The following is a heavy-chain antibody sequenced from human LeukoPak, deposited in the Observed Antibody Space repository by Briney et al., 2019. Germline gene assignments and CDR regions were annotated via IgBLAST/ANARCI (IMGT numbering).Heavy chain of an antibody. CDR3: TRPDFWSTQGTDF. Sequence: KPGGSLRLSCTTSGFTFDDYPVSWFRQAPGKGLEWVGFIRSKPNGGTTEYAASVKGRFTISRDDSKSIAYLQMNSLKTEDTAVYYCTRPDFWSTQGTDFWGQGTLVTVSS. CDR1: GFTFDDYP. V-gene: IGHV3-49*05. CDR2: IRSKPNGGTT. D-gene: IGHD3-3*01. J-gene: IGHJ4*02.